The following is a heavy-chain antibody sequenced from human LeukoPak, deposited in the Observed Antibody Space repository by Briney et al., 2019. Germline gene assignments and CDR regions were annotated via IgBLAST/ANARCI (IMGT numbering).Heavy chain of an antibody. J-gene: IGHJ4*02. CDR3: ARDQGPFYGSGRLFDY. CDR1: GFTFSSYS. Sequence: GGSLRLSCAASGFTFSSYSMNWVRQAPGKGLEWVANIKQDGSEKDYVDSVKGRFTISRDNAKNSLYLQMNSLRAEDTAVYYCARDQGPFYGSGRLFDYWGQGTLVTVSS. V-gene: IGHV3-7*01. CDR2: IKQDGSEK. D-gene: IGHD3-10*01.